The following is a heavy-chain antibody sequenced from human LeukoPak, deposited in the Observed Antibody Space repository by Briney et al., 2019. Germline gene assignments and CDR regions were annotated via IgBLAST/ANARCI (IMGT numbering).Heavy chain of an antibody. Sequence: PGGSLRLSCAASGFTFSSYAMSWVRQAPGKGLEWVSAISGSGAMTTYADSVKGRFTVSRDNSKNTVDLQMNSLRAEDTAVYYCAKDTYPYSGTYYYFEYWGQGVLVTVSS. V-gene: IGHV3-23*01. CDR3: AKDTYPYSGTYYYFEY. D-gene: IGHD1-26*01. J-gene: IGHJ4*02. CDR2: ISGSGAMT. CDR1: GFTFSSYA.